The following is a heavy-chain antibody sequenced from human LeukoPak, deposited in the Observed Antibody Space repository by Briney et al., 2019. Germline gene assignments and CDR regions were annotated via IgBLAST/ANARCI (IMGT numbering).Heavy chain of an antibody. D-gene: IGHD6-13*01. CDR2: INPSGGST. CDR3: ARAVLISNSSSWYALFDY. Sequence: ASVKVSCKASGYTFTSYYMHWVRQAPGQGLEWMGIINPSGGSTSHAQKFQGRVTMTRDTPTSTVYMELSSLGSEDTAVYYCARAVLISNSSSWYALFDYWGQGTLVTVSS. V-gene: IGHV1-46*01. J-gene: IGHJ4*02. CDR1: GYTFTSYY.